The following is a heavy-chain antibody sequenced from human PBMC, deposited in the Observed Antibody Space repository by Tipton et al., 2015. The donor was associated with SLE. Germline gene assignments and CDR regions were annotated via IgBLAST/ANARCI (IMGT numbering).Heavy chain of an antibody. CDR3: ARPVVVNTDAAFDI. Sequence: SLRLSCAASGFTFSDYYMSWIRQAPGKGLEWVSYISSSGSTIYYADSVKGRFTISRDNAKNSLYLQMNSLRAEDTAVYYCARPVVVNTDAAFDIWGQGTMVTVSS. J-gene: IGHJ3*02. D-gene: IGHD3-22*01. CDR1: GFTFSDYY. CDR2: ISSSGSTI. V-gene: IGHV3-11*04.